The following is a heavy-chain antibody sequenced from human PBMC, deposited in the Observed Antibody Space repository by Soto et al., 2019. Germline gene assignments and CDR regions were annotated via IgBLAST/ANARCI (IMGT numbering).Heavy chain of an antibody. V-gene: IGHV4-4*02. D-gene: IGHD6-19*01. CDR3: ASVGYEQCLVRGMDY. Sequence: QVQLQESGPGLVKPSGTLSLTCAVSGGSISSSNWWSWVRQPPGKGLERIGEIYHSGSTNYNPSLKSRVSLSVDKSKNPFSLKLSSVTAADTVVYYCASVGYEQCLVRGMDYCGQGTLVTVSS. CDR2: IYHSGST. J-gene: IGHJ4*02. CDR1: GGSISSSNW.